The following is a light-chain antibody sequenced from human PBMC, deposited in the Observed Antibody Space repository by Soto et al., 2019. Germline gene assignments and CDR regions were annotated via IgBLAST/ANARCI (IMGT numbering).Light chain of an antibody. CDR2: GNS. Sequence: QSVLTQPPSVSGAPGQRVTISCTGSSSNIGAGYDVHWYQQLPGTVPKLLIYGNSNRPSGVPDRFSGSKSGTSASLAITGLQAEDEADYYCQSYDSSLSAYVFGNGTKGTVL. V-gene: IGLV1-40*01. CDR3: QSYDSSLSAYV. J-gene: IGLJ1*01. CDR1: SSNIGAGYD.